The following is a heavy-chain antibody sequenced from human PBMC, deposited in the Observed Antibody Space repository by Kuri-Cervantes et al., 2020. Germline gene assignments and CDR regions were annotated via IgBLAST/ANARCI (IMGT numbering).Heavy chain of an antibody. V-gene: IGHV4-61*01. D-gene: IGHD3-16*02. CDR2: IYYSGST. Sequence: GSLRLSCTVSGGSVSSGNYYWNWIRQPPGKGLEWIGYIYYSGSTNYNPSLKSRVTISVDTSKNQFSLKLSSVTAADTAVYYCARSALDLRLRLGELSLIAFDIWGQGTMVTVSS. CDR1: GGSVSSGNYY. CDR3: ARSALDLRLRLGELSLIAFDI. J-gene: IGHJ3*02.